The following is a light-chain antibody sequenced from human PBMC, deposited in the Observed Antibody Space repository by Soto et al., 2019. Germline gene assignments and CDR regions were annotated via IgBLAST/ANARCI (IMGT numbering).Light chain of an antibody. Sequence: EIVLTQSPGTLSLSPGERATLSCRASQSVSSSHLAWYQQKPGQAPRLLIFGASSRATGIPDRFGGSGSGTDFTLTISALATEDFAVYFCQQYGRSPRTFGQGTKVEIK. V-gene: IGKV3-20*01. J-gene: IGKJ1*01. CDR2: GAS. CDR1: QSVSSSH. CDR3: QQYGRSPRT.